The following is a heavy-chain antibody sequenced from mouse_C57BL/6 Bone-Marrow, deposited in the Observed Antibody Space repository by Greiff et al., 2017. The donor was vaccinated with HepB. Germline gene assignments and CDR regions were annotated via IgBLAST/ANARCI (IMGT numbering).Heavy chain of an antibody. CDR2: IHPNSGST. CDR1: GYTFTSYW. J-gene: IGHJ4*01. CDR3: ARKDLSRAMDY. Sequence: QVQLKQPGAELVKPGASVKLSCKASGYTFTSYWMHWVKQRPGQGLEWIGMIHPNSGSTNYNEKFKSKATLTVDKSSSTAYMQLSSLTSEDSAVYYCARKDLSRAMDYWGQGTSVTVSS. D-gene: IGHD5-1*01. V-gene: IGHV1-64*01.